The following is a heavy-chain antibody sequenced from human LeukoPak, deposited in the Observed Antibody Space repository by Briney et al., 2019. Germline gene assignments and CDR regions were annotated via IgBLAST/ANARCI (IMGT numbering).Heavy chain of an antibody. CDR3: AKNKQQWLVLDWFDP. J-gene: IGHJ5*02. Sequence: GGSLRLSCAASGFTFSSYGMHWVRQAPGKGLEGVAVISYDGSNKYYADSVKGRFTISRDNSKNTLYLQMNSLRAEDTAVYYCAKNKQQWLVLDWFDPWGQGTLVTVSS. CDR1: GFTFSSYG. D-gene: IGHD6-19*01. CDR2: ISYDGSNK. V-gene: IGHV3-30*18.